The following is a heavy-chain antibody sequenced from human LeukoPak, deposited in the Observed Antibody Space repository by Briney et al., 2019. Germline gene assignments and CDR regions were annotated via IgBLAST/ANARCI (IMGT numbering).Heavy chain of an antibody. Sequence: GGSLTLSCAASGFTFSSYWMSWLREAPGKGREGGANIKQDGSEKYYVDSVKGRFTISRDNAKNSLYLQMNSLRAEDTAVYYCARADPGPAAGGWFDPWGQGTLVTVSS. J-gene: IGHJ5*02. V-gene: IGHV3-7*01. CDR2: IKQDGSEK. CDR3: ARADPGPAAGGWFDP. CDR1: GFTFSSYW. D-gene: IGHD6-13*01.